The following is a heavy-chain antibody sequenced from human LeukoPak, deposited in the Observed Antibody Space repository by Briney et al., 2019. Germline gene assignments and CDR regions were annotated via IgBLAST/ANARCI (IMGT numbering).Heavy chain of an antibody. Sequence: GGSLRLSCAASGFTVSSNDMSWVRQAPGKGLEWVSVIYSGGSTYYADSVKGRFTISRDNSKNTLYLQMNSLRAEDTAVYYCAREGLNYDSSGFDYWGQGTLVTVSS. D-gene: IGHD3-22*01. V-gene: IGHV3-66*01. J-gene: IGHJ4*02. CDR3: AREGLNYDSSGFDY. CDR2: IYSGGST. CDR1: GFTVSSND.